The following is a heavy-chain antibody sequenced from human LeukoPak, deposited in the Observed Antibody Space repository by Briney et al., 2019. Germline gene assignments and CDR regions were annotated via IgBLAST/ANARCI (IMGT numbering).Heavy chain of an antibody. CDR2: IWYDGSNK. Sequence: GGSLRLSCAASGFTFSSHGMHWVRQAPGKGLEWVAVIWYDGSNKYYVDSVKGRFTISRDNSKNTLYLQMNSLRAEDTAVYYCAKGGDYYDSSGSGGLDAFDIWGQGTMVTVSS. V-gene: IGHV3-33*06. D-gene: IGHD3-22*01. CDR3: AKGGDYYDSSGSGGLDAFDI. J-gene: IGHJ3*02. CDR1: GFTFSSHG.